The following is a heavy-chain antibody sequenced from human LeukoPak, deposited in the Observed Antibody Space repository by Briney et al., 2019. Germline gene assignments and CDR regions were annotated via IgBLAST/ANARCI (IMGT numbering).Heavy chain of an antibody. J-gene: IGHJ6*04. CDR2: IINDGSNK. CDR1: GFTSSSYA. V-gene: IGHV3-30*04. D-gene: IGHD6-19*01. Sequence: PGRPLRLSCTASGFTSSSYAVHWFRRPPGKGLEGVAVIINDGSNKSYADSVKGRFTISRDNSKNTLYLKMNSLRAEDTAVYYCARVGEPGIAVAGSRAMDVWGKGTTVTVSS. CDR3: ARVGEPGIAVAGSRAMDV.